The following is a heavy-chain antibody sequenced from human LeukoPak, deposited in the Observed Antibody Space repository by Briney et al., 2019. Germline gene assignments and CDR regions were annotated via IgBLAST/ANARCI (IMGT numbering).Heavy chain of an antibody. CDR3: ARHQPQRVSGYDY. V-gene: IGHV4-4*09. J-gene: IGHJ4*02. CDR1: GGSSSTYY. CDR2: SYISGIT. D-gene: IGHD6-13*01. Sequence: SETLTLTCTVSGGSSSTYYWSWIRQPPGKGLEWIGYSYISGITNYNPSLKSRVSMSVDTSKNQFSLRLSSVTAADTAVYYCARHQPQRVSGYDYWGQGTLVTVSS.